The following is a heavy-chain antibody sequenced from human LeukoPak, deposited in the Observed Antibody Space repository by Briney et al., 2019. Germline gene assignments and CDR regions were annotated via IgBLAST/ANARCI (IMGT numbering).Heavy chain of an antibody. CDR1: GFTFSTYA. J-gene: IGHJ5*02. CDR2: ISSNGGST. D-gene: IGHD3-10*01. Sequence: GGSLRLSCAASGFTFSTYAMHWVRQAPGKGLEYVSAISSNGGSTYYANSVKGRFTISRDNSKNTLYLQMGSLRAEDMAVYYCARGCDYYNSGSYFSTWFDPWGQGTLVTVSS. V-gene: IGHV3-64*01. CDR3: ARGCDYYNSGSYFSTWFDP.